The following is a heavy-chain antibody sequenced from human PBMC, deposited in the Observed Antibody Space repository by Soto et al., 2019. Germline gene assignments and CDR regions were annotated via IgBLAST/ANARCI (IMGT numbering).Heavy chain of an antibody. CDR1: GYSISSSNW. CDR2: IDYSGTT. Sequence: QVQLQESGPGLVKPSDTLSLTCAVSGYSISSSNWWGWIRQPPGKGLEWIGDIDYSGTTYYNPSLKSRVTMSVDTTKNEFSLKLTSVTAVDTAVYYCARREIQGPIHYWGQGTLVTVSS. D-gene: IGHD2-21*01. CDR3: ARREIQGPIHY. V-gene: IGHV4-28*01. J-gene: IGHJ4*02.